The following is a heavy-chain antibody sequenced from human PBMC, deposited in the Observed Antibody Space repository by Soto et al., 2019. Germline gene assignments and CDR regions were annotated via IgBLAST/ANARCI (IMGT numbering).Heavy chain of an antibody. Sequence: GGSLRLSCAASRFTFSTYEMNWVRQAPGKGLEWVSYISSSGYTVYYADSVKGRFTISRDNTRNSLYLQMNSLRDEDTALYYCVRYCSTTLCNGVATRTFDYWGQGTLVNVSS. CDR1: RFTFSTYE. D-gene: IGHD2-2*01. CDR2: ISSSGYTV. V-gene: IGHV3-48*03. CDR3: VRYCSTTLCNGVATRTFDY. J-gene: IGHJ4*02.